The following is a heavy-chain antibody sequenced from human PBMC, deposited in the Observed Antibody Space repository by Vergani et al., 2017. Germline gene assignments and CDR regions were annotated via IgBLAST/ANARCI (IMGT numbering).Heavy chain of an antibody. D-gene: IGHD3-10*01. CDR3: ARHRGSGGFIPSSYIYGMDV. J-gene: IGHJ6*02. V-gene: IGHV4-38-2*01. Sequence: QVQLQESGPGLVKPSETLTLTCDVSDSSIMTNPYWGWFRQSAGKGLEWIGCIHHSGDTRYNSSLKIRVSISIVSSSKFSLSLTSVTAADTAIYYCARHRGSGGFIPSSYIYGMDVWGHGTTVTVSS. CDR1: DSSIMTNPY. CDR2: IHHSGDT.